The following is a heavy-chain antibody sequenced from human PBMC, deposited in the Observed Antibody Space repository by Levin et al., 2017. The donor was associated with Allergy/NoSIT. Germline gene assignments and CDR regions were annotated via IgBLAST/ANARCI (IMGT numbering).Heavy chain of an antibody. V-gene: IGHV1-2*02. D-gene: IGHD6-19*01. J-gene: IGHJ4*02. Sequence: ASVKVSCKASGYTFTGYYMHWVRQAPGQGLEWMGWINPNSGGTNYAQKFQGRVTMTRDTSISTAYMELSRLRSDDTAVYYCARTTFASSGHIDFHYWGQGTLVTVSS. CDR3: ARTTFASSGHIDFHY. CDR1: GYTFTGYY. CDR2: INPNSGGT.